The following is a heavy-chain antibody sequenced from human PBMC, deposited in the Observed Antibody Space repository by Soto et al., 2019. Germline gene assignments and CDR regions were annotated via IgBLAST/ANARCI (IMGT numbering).Heavy chain of an antibody. V-gene: IGHV1-69*13. J-gene: IGHJ4*02. Sequence: SVKVSCKASGGTFYTYTFSWVRRAPGQGLEWMGSITPIYPTTNYAEKFQGRLTVTADGSTNTAYMELNSLTSEDTAVYYCARIPRYSFPTSDDLDSWGQGTLVTVSS. CDR1: GGTFYTYT. CDR2: ITPIYPTT. CDR3: ARIPRYSFPTSDDLDS. D-gene: IGHD5-18*01.